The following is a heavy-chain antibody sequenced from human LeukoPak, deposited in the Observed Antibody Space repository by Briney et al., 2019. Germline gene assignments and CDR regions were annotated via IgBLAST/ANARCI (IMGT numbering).Heavy chain of an antibody. J-gene: IGHJ6*03. Sequence: ASVKVSCKASGGTFSSYAISRVRQAPGQGHEWMGGIIPIFGTANYAQKFQGRVTITADESTSTAYMELSSLRSEDTAVYYCARDSGNYPYMDVWGKGTTVTVSS. V-gene: IGHV1-69*13. CDR3: ARDSGNYPYMDV. D-gene: IGHD4-23*01. CDR2: IIPIFGTA. CDR1: GGTFSSYA.